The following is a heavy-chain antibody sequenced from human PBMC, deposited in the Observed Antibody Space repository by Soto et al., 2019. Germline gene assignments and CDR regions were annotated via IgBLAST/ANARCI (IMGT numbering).Heavy chain of an antibody. Sequence: VGSLRLSCAASGFTFSSYPMSWVRQAPGQGLEWVSTIRDSDDKTYYAASVQGRFTISRDFSRSTLYLYMDSLRAEDTAEYYCAKSAPAAAGTGPFDSWGHGTLVHRLL. J-gene: IGHJ4*01. CDR1: GFTFSSYP. CDR2: IRDSDDKT. V-gene: IGHV3-23*01. D-gene: IGHD6-13*01. CDR3: AKSAPAAAGTGPFDS.